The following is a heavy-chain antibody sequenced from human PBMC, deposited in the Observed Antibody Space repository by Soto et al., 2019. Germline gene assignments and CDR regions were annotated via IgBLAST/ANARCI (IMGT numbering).Heavy chain of an antibody. Sequence: QVQLQQWGAGLLKPSETLSLTCAVYGGSFSGYYWSWIRQPPGKGLEWIGEINHSGSTNYNPSLKSRVTIPVDTSKNQFALKLGSVTAADTAVYYCARGRISRAVTHNWFDPWGQGTLVTVSS. CDR2: INHSGST. CDR3: ARGRISRAVTHNWFDP. J-gene: IGHJ5*02. CDR1: GGSFSGYY. V-gene: IGHV4-34*01. D-gene: IGHD4-17*01.